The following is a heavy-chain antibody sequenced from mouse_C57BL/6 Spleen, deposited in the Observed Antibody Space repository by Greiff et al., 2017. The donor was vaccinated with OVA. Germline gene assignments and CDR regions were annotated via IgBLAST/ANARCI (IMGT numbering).Heavy chain of an antibody. CDR3: ARKRGYDYDDASFAY. V-gene: IGHV1-19*01. D-gene: IGHD2-4*01. J-gene: IGHJ3*01. CDR2: INPYNGGT. Sequence: VQLQQSGPVLVKPGASVKMSCKASGYTFTDYYMNWVKQSHGKSLEWIGVINPYNGGTSYNQKFKGKATLTVDKSSSTAYMELNSLTSEDSAVYYCARKRGYDYDDASFAYWGQGTLVTVSA. CDR1: GYTFTDYY.